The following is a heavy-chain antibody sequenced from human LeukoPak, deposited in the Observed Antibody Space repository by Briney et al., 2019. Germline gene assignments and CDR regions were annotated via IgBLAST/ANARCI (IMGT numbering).Heavy chain of an antibody. CDR3: ARGSQVDDFWSGYRAPLDY. J-gene: IGHJ4*02. CDR2: IYYSGST. D-gene: IGHD3-3*01. CDR1: GGSISSSNAY. Sequence: SETLSLTCTVSGGSISSSNAYWTWIRQPPGKGLEWIGSIYYSGSTSYNPSLKSRVTMSVDTSKNQFSLKLSSVTAADTAVYFCARGSQVDDFWSGYRAPLDYWGQGTLVTVSS. V-gene: IGHV4-39*01.